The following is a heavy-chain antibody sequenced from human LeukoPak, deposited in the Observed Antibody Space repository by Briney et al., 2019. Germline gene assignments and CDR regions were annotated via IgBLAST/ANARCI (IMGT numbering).Heavy chain of an antibody. J-gene: IGHJ4*02. Sequence: GGSLRLSCAASGFSFSSYSMNWVRQAPGKGLEWVSTVVGSGDSANYADSVKGRFTISRDNSKNTVYLQMSSLRAEDTAVYYCAKMPTPNLRYFDRSLDYWGQGTLVTVSS. CDR3: AKMPTPNLRYFDRSLDY. CDR2: VVGSGDSA. CDR1: GFSFSSYS. V-gene: IGHV3-23*01. D-gene: IGHD3-9*01.